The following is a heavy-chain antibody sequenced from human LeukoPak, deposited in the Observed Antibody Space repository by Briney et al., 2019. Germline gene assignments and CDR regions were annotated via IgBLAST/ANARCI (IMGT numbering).Heavy chain of an antibody. CDR2: IYYSGST. J-gene: IGHJ4*02. V-gene: IGHV4-59*01. CDR3: ARVTTSRYSSGWYSQGGPYFFDY. Sequence: TSETLSLTCTVSGGSISSYYWSWIRQPPEKGLEWIGYIYYSGSTNYNPSLKSRVTISVDTSKNQFSLKLSSVTAADTAVYYCARVTTSRYSSGWYSQGGPYFFDYWGQGTLVTVSS. CDR1: GGSISSYY. D-gene: IGHD6-19*01.